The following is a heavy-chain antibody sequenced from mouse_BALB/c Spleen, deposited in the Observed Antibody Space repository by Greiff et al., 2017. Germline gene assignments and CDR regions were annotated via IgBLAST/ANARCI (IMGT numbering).Heavy chain of an antibody. D-gene: IGHD1-1*02. Sequence: EVMLVESGGGLVKPGGSLKLSCAASGFTFSSYAMSWVRQTPEKRLEWVATISSGGSYTYYPDSVKGRFTISRDNAKNTLYLQMSSLRSEDTAMYYCARHGNFDYCGQGTTLTVSS. J-gene: IGHJ2*01. V-gene: IGHV5-9-3*01. CDR3: ARHGNFDY. CDR2: ISSGGSYT. CDR1: GFTFSSYA.